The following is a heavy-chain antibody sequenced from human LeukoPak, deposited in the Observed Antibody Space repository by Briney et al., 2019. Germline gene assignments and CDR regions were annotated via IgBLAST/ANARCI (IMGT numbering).Heavy chain of an antibody. V-gene: IGHV4-39*07. CDR1: GGSINSSSYY. Sequence: SETLSLTCTVSGGSINSSSYYWGWIRQPPGKGLEWIGRIYTSGSTNYNPSLKSRVTISVDTSKNQFSLKLSSVTAADTAVYYCARDRIGSGLFDYWGQGTLVTVSS. CDR2: IYTSGST. J-gene: IGHJ4*02. CDR3: ARDRIGSGLFDY. D-gene: IGHD6-19*01.